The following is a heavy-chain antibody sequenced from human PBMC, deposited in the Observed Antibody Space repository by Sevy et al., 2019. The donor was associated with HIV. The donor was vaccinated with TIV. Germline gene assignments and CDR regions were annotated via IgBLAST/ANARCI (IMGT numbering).Heavy chain of an antibody. CDR2: INHSGST. V-gene: IGHV4-34*01. J-gene: IGHJ4*02. D-gene: IGHD1-1*01. CDR3: ARGLEGLFDY. CDR1: GGSFSGYY. Sequence: SETLSLTCAVYGGSFSGYYWSWIRQPPGKGLEWIGEINHSGSTNYNPSLKRRVTISVDTSKNQFSLKLSSVTAADTAVYYCARGLEGLFDYWGQGTLVTVSS.